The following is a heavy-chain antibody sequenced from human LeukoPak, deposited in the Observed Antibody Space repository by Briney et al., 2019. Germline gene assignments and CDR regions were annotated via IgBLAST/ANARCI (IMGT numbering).Heavy chain of an antibody. CDR1: GFTFSSYG. CDR3: ARDRGSFDI. V-gene: IGHV3-53*01. Sequence: PGGSLRLSCAASGFTFSSYGMNWVRQAPGKGLEWVSVIYSGGSTYYADSVKGRFTISRDNSKNTLYLQMNNLRAEDTAVYYCARDRGSFDIWGQGTMVTVSS. D-gene: IGHD3-16*01. CDR2: IYSGGST. J-gene: IGHJ3*02.